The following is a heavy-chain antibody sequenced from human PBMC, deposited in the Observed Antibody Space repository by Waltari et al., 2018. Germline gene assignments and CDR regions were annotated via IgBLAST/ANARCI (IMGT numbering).Heavy chain of an antibody. V-gene: IGHV3-23*01. CDR2: NNNGGVDT. CDR3: AKEIAALGSPLFDY. Sequence: EVQLLESGGGVAQPGGSLRLSCAASGFTFNKYAMSWVRQTPEKGREWVSGNNNGGVDTFYADSVKGRFPISRDNAKNTLYLQMSSLRAEDTAVYYCAKEIAALGSPLFDYWGQGTLVSVSS. J-gene: IGHJ4*02. CDR1: GFTFNKYA. D-gene: IGHD6-13*01.